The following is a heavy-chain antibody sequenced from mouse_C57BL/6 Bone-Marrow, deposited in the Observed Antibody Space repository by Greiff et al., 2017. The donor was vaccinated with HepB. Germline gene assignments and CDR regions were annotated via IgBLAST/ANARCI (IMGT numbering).Heavy chain of an antibody. CDR1: GYTFTSYW. CDR3: ARAPYYGSSYDYAMDY. J-gene: IGHJ4*01. Sequence: LVESGAELVKPGASVKMSCKASGYTFTSYWITWVKQRPGQGLEWIGDIYPGSGSTNYNEKFKSKATLTVDTSSSTAYMQLSSLTSEDSAVYYCARAPYYGSSYDYAMDYWGQGTSVTVSS. D-gene: IGHD1-1*01. V-gene: IGHV1-55*01. CDR2: IYPGSGST.